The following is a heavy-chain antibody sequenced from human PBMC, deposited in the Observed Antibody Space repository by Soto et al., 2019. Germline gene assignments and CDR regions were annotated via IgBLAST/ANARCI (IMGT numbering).Heavy chain of an antibody. V-gene: IGHV3-11*06. CDR2: LSKRDLSR. CDR3: ARGDAYVDGVSGLDV. J-gene: IGHJ6*02. Sequence: QAQLVESGGGLVEPGGSLRLSCAVSGFTSSNYYMTWLRQAPGKGLEWLASLSKRDLSRNYAASGAGRFFISTDIAKNTLHLQIYSRAANDTAVYYCARGDAYVDGVSGLDVWGQGTTVTVSS. D-gene: IGHD3-10*02. CDR1: GFTSSNYY.